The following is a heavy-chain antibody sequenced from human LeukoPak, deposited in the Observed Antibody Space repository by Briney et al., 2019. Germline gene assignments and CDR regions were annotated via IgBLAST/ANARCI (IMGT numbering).Heavy chain of an antibody. Sequence: PGRSLRLSCAASVLTFSSYAMHWVRQAPGKGVEWVAVISYDGSNKYYADSVKGRFTISRDNSKNTLYLQMNSLRAEDTAVYYCARALTGGYSRGVSYYYMDVWGKGTTVTVSS. J-gene: IGHJ6*03. CDR3: ARALTGGYSRGVSYYYMDV. D-gene: IGHD6-13*01. V-gene: IGHV3-30*04. CDR2: ISYDGSNK. CDR1: VLTFSSYA.